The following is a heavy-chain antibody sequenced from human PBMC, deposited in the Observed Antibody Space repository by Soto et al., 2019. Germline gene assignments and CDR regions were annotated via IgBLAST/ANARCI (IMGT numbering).Heavy chain of an antibody. J-gene: IGHJ5*02. Sequence: SETLSLTCTVSGGSISSYYWSWIRQPPGKGLEWIGYIYYSGSTNYNPSLKSRVTISVDTSKNQFSLKLSSVTAADTAVYYCARDTYSNPRLAGIGPGWFDPWGQGTLVTVS. CDR2: IYYSGST. V-gene: IGHV4-59*01. CDR3: ARDTYSNPRLAGIGPGWFDP. CDR1: GGSISSYY. D-gene: IGHD6-13*01.